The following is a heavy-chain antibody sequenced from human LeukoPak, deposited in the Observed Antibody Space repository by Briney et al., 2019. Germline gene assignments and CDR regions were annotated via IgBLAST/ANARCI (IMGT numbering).Heavy chain of an antibody. CDR2: MSYDGSNK. Sequence: GGSLRLSCAASGFTFSSYGMHWVRQAPGKGLEWVAVMSYDGSNKYYADSVKGRFTISSDNSKNTLYLQMNSLRAEDTAVYYGPPGEDGNGGYHTPYFVYWGRGTLVTASS. D-gene: IGHD2-8*01. CDR3: PPGEDGNGGYHTPYFVY. V-gene: IGHV3-30*03. J-gene: IGHJ4*02. CDR1: GFTFSSYG.